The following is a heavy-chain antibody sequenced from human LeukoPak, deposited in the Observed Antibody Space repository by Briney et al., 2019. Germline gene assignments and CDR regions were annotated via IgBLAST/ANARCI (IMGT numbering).Heavy chain of an antibody. CDR2: INPFTGDT. D-gene: IGHD1-26*01. CDR1: GYALTGND. J-gene: IGHJ4*02. Sequence: GASVKVSCKASGYALTGNDYYWVRQALGQGLEYMGSINPFTGDTNYAQKFQGRVTMTRDTSISTAYMELSGLRFDDTGVYYCATRPLPVGIGPFDYWGLGTPVIVSS. CDR3: ATRPLPVGIGPFDY. V-gene: IGHV1-2*02.